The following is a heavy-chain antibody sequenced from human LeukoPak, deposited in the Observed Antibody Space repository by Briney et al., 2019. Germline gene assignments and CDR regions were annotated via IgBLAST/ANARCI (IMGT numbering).Heavy chain of an antibody. V-gene: IGHV4-38-2*02. J-gene: IGHJ4*02. CDR1: GYSITSGYY. D-gene: IGHD3-22*01. Sequence: SETLSLTCTVSGYSITSGYYWGWIRQPPGKGLEWIGSIYHSGSTSYNPSLRSRVTISVDTSKNQFSLKLSSVTAADTAVYYCVRDPRRGFYDGGGYHPIDYWGQGTLVTVSS. CDR2: IYHSGST. CDR3: VRDPRRGFYDGGGYHPIDY.